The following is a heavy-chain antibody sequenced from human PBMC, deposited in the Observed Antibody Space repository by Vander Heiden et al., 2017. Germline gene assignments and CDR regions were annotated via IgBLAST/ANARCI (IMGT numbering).Heavy chain of an antibody. J-gene: IGHJ5*02. CDR1: GSPFRGNS. CDR3: ARGRRLAGKGDWFDP. Sequence: VQVVESGGGVVQPGRSLRLSCPASGSPFRGNSMHWVRQAQGKGLEWVELISYEGSNKNYADSVKGRFTISRDNSKNTLYLQMNSLRVEDTAVYYCARGRRLAGKGDWFDPWGQGTLVTVSS. V-gene: IGHV3-30-3*01. CDR2: ISYEGSNK. D-gene: IGHD6-19*01.